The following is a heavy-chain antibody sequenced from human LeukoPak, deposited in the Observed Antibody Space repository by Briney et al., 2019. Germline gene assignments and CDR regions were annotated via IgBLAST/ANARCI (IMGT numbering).Heavy chain of an antibody. V-gene: IGHV3-74*01. CDR3: ARDPYVWGSYLVY. CDR1: GFTFNTYY. CDR2: IDSDGRST. J-gene: IGHJ4*02. Sequence: GGSLRLSCAASGFTFNTYYMHWVRQAPGKGLVWVSRIDSDGRSTSYADSVKGRFTISRDNAKNSLYLQMNSLRAEDTAVYYCARDPYVWGSYLVYWGQGTLVTVSS. D-gene: IGHD3-16*02.